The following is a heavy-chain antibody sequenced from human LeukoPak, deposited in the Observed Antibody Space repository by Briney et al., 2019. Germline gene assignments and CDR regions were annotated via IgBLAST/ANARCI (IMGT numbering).Heavy chain of an antibody. V-gene: IGHV3-20*04. Sequence: GGSLRLSCAASGFTFDDYGMSWVRQVPGKGLEWVAAINWNGGSTGYADSLKGRFTISRDHAKNFLYLQMDSLRAEDTALYYCARVITGTSSPGGLDYWGQGTLVTVSS. CDR3: ARVITGTSSPGGLDY. CDR2: INWNGGST. CDR1: GFTFDDYG. D-gene: IGHD1-7*01. J-gene: IGHJ4*02.